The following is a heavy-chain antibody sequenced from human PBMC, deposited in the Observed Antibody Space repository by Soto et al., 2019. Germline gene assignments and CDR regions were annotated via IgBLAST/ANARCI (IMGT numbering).Heavy chain of an antibody. CDR3: ARSRVGTYYYYGMDV. D-gene: IGHD1-26*01. CDR1: GGSISSSSYY. CDR2: INHSGST. J-gene: IGHJ6*02. Sequence: SETLSLTCTVSGGSISSSSYYWGWIRQPPGKGLEWIGEINHSGSTNYNPSLKSRVTISVDTSKNQFSLKLSSVTAADTAVYYCARSRVGTYYYYGMDVWGQGTTVTVSS. V-gene: IGHV4-39*07.